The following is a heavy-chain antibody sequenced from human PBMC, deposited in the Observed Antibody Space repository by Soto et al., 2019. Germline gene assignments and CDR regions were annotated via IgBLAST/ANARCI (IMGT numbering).Heavy chain of an antibody. CDR3: ARVFRWYLDY. CDR1: GGSISSYY. V-gene: IGHV4-59*01. Sequence: TSETLSLTCTVSGGSISSYYWSWIRQPPGKGLEWIGYIYYSGSTSYNPSLKSRVTISVDTSKNQFSLKLSSVTAADTAVYYCARVFRWYLDYWGQGTLVTVSS. J-gene: IGHJ4*02. CDR2: IYYSGST. D-gene: IGHD2-15*01.